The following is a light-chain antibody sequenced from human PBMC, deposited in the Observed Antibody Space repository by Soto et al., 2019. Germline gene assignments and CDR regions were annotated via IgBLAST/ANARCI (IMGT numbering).Light chain of an antibody. V-gene: IGKV3-15*01. J-gene: IGKJ5*01. CDR1: QNIHTN. CDR2: GAS. CDR3: QQYYNGPRT. Sequence: EIVMTQSPTTLTVSPCERATLXXRAGQNIHTNLAWYQQKPGKAPRXLCDGASPGATGLPARFSGSGSGTEFTLTINSLQAEDCAVYSCQQYYNGPRTFGQGTRLDIK.